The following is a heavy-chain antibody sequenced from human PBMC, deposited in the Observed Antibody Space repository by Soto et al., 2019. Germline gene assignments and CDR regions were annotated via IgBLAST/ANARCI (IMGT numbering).Heavy chain of an antibody. CDR3: ARARVATIMDYYGMDV. D-gene: IGHD5-12*01. J-gene: IGHJ6*02. V-gene: IGHV1-3*01. CDR2: INAGNGNT. Sequence: ASVKVSCKASGYTFTSYAMHWVRQAPGQRLEWMGWINAGNGNTKYSQKFQGRVTITRDTSASTAYMELSSLRSEDTAVYYCARARVATIMDYYGMDVRGQGTTVTVSS. CDR1: GYTFTSYA.